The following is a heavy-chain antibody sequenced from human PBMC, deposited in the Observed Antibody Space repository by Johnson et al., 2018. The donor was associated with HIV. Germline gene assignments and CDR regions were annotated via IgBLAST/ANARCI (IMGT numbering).Heavy chain of an antibody. CDR3: ARWNFAFDV. D-gene: IGHD1-7*01. Sequence: MQLVESGGGLVQPGGSLRLSCAASDFTFSVCWMGWVRQAPGEGLEWVASINQDGSEKRYADYVKGRFTISRDNAENSMYLQMNSRRAEDTAVYYCARWNFAFDVWDQGTMVTVSS. CDR1: DFTFSVCW. J-gene: IGHJ3*01. CDR2: INQDGSEK. V-gene: IGHV3-7*01.